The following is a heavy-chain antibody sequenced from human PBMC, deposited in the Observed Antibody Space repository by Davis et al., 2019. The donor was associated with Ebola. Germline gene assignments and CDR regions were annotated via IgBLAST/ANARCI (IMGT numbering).Heavy chain of an antibody. CDR1: GGTFSSYA. Sequence: SVKVSCKASGGTFSSYAISWVRQAPGQGLEWMGGIIPIFGTANYAQKFQGRVTITADESTSTAYMELSSLRSEDTAVYYCARDLAYPRLFDYWGQGTLVTVSS. CDR3: ARDLAYPRLFDY. D-gene: IGHD3-16*01. J-gene: IGHJ4*02. V-gene: IGHV1-69*13. CDR2: IIPIFGTA.